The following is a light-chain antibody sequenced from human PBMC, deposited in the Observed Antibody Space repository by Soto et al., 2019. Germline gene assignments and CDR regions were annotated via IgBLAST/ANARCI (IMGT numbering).Light chain of an antibody. CDR1: QSLLHSNGYNY. J-gene: IGKJ1*01. CDR2: LGS. Sequence: DLVMTQSPLSLPVPPEEPASSXXRAXQSLLHSNGYNYLDWYLQKPGQSPQXXIYLGSNRSSGVPDRFSGSGSGTDFTLKISRVEAEDVGVYYCMQALQTPPTFGQGTKVDIK. CDR3: MQALQTPPT. V-gene: IGKV2-28*01.